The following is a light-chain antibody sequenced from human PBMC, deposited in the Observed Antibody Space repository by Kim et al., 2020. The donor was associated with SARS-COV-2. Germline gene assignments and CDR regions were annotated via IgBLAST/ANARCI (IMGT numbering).Light chain of an antibody. CDR1: SNDVARYDY. V-gene: IGLV2-14*01. J-gene: IGLJ1*01. Sequence: QSVLTQPASVSGSPGQAISISCTGTSNDVARYDYVSWYQQHPGKVPKLLIYDVHERPSGVSNRFSGSKSGDTAFLIISGLQAEDEADYYCSSHTTSSTYVFGTGTKVTVL. CDR3: SSHTTSSTYV. CDR2: DVH.